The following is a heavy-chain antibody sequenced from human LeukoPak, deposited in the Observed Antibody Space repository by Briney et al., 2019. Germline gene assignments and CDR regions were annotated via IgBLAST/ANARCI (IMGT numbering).Heavy chain of an antibody. Sequence: SETLSLTCAVSGGSISSSNWWSWVRQPPGKGLEWIGEIYHSGSTNYNPSLKSRVTISVDKSKNQFSLKLSSVTAADTAVYYCARTDSSGYLPIFPGNYYYMDVWGKGTTVTVSS. J-gene: IGHJ6*03. D-gene: IGHD3-22*01. V-gene: IGHV4-4*02. CDR2: IYHSGST. CDR3: ARTDSSGYLPIFPGNYYYMDV. CDR1: GGSISSSNW.